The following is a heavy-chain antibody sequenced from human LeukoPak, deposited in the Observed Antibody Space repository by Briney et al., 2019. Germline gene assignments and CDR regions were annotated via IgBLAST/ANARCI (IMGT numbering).Heavy chain of an antibody. Sequence: SETLSLTCAVYGGSFSGYYWSWIRQPAGKGLEWIGRIYTSGSTNYNPSLKSRVTISVDTSKNQFSLKLSSVTAADTAVYYCARGAITGTTMDFDYWGQGTLVTVSS. D-gene: IGHD1-7*01. CDR3: ARGAITGTTMDFDY. CDR1: GGSFSGYY. V-gene: IGHV4-59*10. CDR2: IYTSGST. J-gene: IGHJ4*02.